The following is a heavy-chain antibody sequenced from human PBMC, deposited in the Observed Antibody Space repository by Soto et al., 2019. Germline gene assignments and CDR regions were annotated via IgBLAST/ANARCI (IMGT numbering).Heavy chain of an antibody. D-gene: IGHD2-15*01. CDR2: IIPIFGTP. CDR1: GGSFSNYA. V-gene: IGHV1-69*01. Sequence: QVQPVQSGAEVKKPGSSVKVSCKASGGSFSNYAISWVRQAPGQGLEWMGGIIPIFGTPNYAQKLQGRVTITADEPTITAYMEVSSLRSEDTAVYYCVARRYCSGGTCPDYFDYWGKGTLVIVSS. CDR3: VARRYCSGGTCPDYFDY. J-gene: IGHJ4*02.